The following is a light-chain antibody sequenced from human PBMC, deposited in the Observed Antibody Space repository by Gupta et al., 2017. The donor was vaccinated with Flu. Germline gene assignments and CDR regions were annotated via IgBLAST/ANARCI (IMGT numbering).Light chain of an antibody. CDR1: SGHSSDA. Sequence: SSGHSSDAIAWHQQQPEKGPRYLMKVNSDGSHSKGDGIPDRFSGSSSGAERYLTISSLQSEDEADYYCQTWGTGIRVFGGGTKLTVL. V-gene: IGLV4-69*01. J-gene: IGLJ3*02. CDR2: VNSDGSH. CDR3: QTWGTGIRV.